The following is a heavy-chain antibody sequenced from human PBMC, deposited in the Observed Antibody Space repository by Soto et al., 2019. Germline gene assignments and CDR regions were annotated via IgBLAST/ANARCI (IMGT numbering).Heavy chain of an antibody. J-gene: IGHJ5*02. CDR2: IYYSGST. D-gene: IGHD1-1*01. CDR3: ARGGTNWFDP. CDR1: GGSISSYY. V-gene: IGHV4-59*01. Sequence: QVQLQESGPGLVKPSETLSLTCTVSGGSISSYYWSWIRQPPGKGLEWIGYIYYSGSTNYNPSLKSRVTISVDTSKNPFSLKLSSVTAADTAVYYCARGGTNWFDPWGQGTLVTVSS.